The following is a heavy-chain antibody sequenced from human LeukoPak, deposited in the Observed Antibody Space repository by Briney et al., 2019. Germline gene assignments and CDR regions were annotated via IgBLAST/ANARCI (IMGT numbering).Heavy chain of an antibody. CDR3: AVVGVVTAIRSSNWFDP. D-gene: IGHD2-21*02. CDR1: GYTFTSYG. V-gene: IGHV1-18*01. Sequence: ASVKVSCKASGYTFTSYGISWVRQAPGQGLEWMGWISAYNGNTNHAQKPQGRVTMTTDTSTSTAYTELRSLRSDDTAVYYRAVVGVVTAIRSSNWFDPWGQGTLVTVSS. CDR2: ISAYNGNT. J-gene: IGHJ5*02.